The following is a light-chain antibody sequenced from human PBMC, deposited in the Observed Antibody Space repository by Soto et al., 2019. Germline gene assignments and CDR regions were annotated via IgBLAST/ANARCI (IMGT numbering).Light chain of an antibody. Sequence: EILLTQSPGTLSLSPGERATLSCRASQSVRNSYLAWYQQKPGQAPRLLIYGASGRATGIPDRFSGSGSGTDFPLTISRLEPEVFAVYYCQQYGSSPYTFGQGTKLEI. CDR1: QSVRNSY. V-gene: IGKV3-20*01. J-gene: IGKJ2*01. CDR2: GAS. CDR3: QQYGSSPYT.